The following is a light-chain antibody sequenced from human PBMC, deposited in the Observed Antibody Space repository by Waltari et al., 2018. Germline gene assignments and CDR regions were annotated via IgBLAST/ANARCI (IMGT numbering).Light chain of an antibody. V-gene: IGKV2-40*01. CDR3: QQYDTHPFT. Sequence: IVMTQTPLSLPVTPGEPASISCRSSQSLVNSDDGYTYLDWFVHTPGQSPQLLMYLLGYRAARGPDRFSGAGSQTEFTLTITSLQPDDFATYFCQQYDTHPFTFGQGTTLEIE. CDR2: LLG. J-gene: IGKJ2*01. CDR1: QSLVNSDDGYTY.